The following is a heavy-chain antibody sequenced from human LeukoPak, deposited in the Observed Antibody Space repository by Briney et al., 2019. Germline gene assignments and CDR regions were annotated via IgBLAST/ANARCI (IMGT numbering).Heavy chain of an antibody. V-gene: IGHV3-7*01. CDR2: IKQDGSEK. J-gene: IGHJ4*02. Sequence: PGGSLRLSCAASGFTFSSYWMSWVRQAPGKGLEWVANIKQDGSEKYYVDSVKGRFTISRDNAKNSLYLQMNSLRAEDTAVYYCAREGNYDSSGYRVPFDYWGQGTLATVSS. D-gene: IGHD3-22*01. CDR3: AREGNYDSSGYRVPFDY. CDR1: GFTFSSYW.